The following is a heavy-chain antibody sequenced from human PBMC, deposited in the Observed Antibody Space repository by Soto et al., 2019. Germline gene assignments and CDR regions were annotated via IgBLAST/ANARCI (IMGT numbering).Heavy chain of an antibody. Sequence: SLRLSCAASGFTFSSYAMHWVRQAPGKGLEWVAVISYDGSNKYYADSVKGRFTISRDNSKNTLYLQMNSLRAEDTAVYYCARDFGYSKYGMDVWGQGTTVTVSS. CDR3: ARDFGYSKYGMDV. CDR2: ISYDGSNK. J-gene: IGHJ6*02. CDR1: GFTFSSYA. V-gene: IGHV3-30-3*01. D-gene: IGHD2-15*01.